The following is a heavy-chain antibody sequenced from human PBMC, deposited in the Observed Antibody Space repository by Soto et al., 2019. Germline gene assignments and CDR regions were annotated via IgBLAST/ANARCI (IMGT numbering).Heavy chain of an antibody. CDR2: ISGSGATT. Sequence: EVQVLESGGGLVQPGGSLRLSCAASGFTFSSHAMNWVRQAPGKGPEWVSVISGSGATTYYADSVKGRFTSSRDNSRNTLDLQMNSLSGEDTAIYYCAKSTGARYFDWYKTFDYWGQGTLVTVSS. CDR1: GFTFSSHA. J-gene: IGHJ4*02. V-gene: IGHV3-23*01. CDR3: AKSTGARYFDWYKTFDY. D-gene: IGHD3-9*01.